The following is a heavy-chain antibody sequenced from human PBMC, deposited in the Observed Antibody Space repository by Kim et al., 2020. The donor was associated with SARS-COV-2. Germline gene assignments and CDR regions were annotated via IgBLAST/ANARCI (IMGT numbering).Heavy chain of an antibody. CDR2: IDPNSGGT. Sequence: DSVKVSCKTSGYTFTDYYMHWVRQAPGQGLEWMGWIDPNSGGTRFSQKFQGRVTVTRDTSISTAYMELSGLRSDDTAVYYCSKSRAFDYWGQGTLVTVSS. J-gene: IGHJ4*02. CDR1: GYTFTDYY. V-gene: IGHV1-2*02. CDR3: SKSRAFDY. D-gene: IGHD1-26*01.